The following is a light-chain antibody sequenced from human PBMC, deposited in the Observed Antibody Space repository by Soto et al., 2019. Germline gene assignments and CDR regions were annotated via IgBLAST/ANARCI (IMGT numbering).Light chain of an antibody. J-gene: IGLJ1*01. CDR3: SSYTSSSTLEV. CDR2: EVS. CDR1: SSDVGGYNY. V-gene: IGLV2-14*01. Sequence: QSALTQPASVSGSPGQSITISCTGTSSDVGGYNYVSWYQQHPGKAPKLTIYEVSNRPSGVSNRFSGSKSGNTASLTISGLQAEDEADYYCSSYTSSSTLEVFGTGTKLTVL.